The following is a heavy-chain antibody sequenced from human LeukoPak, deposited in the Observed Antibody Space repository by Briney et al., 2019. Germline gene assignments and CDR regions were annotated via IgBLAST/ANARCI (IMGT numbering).Heavy chain of an antibody. Sequence: GGSLRLSCAASGFTVSSNYMSWVRQAPGKGLEWVSVIYSGGSTYYADSVKGRFTIFRDNSKNTLYLQINSLRAEDTAVYYCVRGIAAAGTALYNWGQGTLLTVSS. J-gene: IGHJ4*02. CDR2: IYSGGST. CDR1: GFTVSSNY. V-gene: IGHV3-53*01. CDR3: VRGIAAAGTALYN. D-gene: IGHD6-13*01.